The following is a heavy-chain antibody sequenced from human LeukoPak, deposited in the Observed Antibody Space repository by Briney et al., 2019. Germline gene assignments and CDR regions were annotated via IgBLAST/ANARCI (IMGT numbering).Heavy chain of an antibody. D-gene: IGHD3-16*01. CDR3: ARAGGVAHPPWMNY. CDR1: GCSISSYY. CDR2: IYCSGST. Sequence: SETLCLTCTASGCSISSYYLSWIRQPPGKGLEWIGYIYCSGSTNYNPSLKRRVITSLDTTKNNFSLKLSSVTAADTAVYYCARAGGVAHPPWMNYWGHGALVT. V-gene: IGHV4-59*01. J-gene: IGHJ4*03.